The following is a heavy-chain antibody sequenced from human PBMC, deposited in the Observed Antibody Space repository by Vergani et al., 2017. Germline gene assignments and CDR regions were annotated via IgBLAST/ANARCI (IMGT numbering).Heavy chain of an antibody. CDR1: GFTFRSSC. D-gene: IGHD3-10*01. J-gene: IGHJ4*02. V-gene: IGHV3-33*01. Sequence: QVQLVESGGGVVQPGRSLRLSCAASGFTFRSSCMHWVRQAPGKGLGWVAVIWYDGSNKYYADSVKGRFTISRDNSKNTLYLQMNSLRAEDTAVYYCARERDYGSGYVDYWGQGTLVTVSS. CDR2: IWYDGSNK. CDR3: ARERDYGSGYVDY.